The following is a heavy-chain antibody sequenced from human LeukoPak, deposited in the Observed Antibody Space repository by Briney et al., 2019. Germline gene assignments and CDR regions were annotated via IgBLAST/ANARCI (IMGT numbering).Heavy chain of an antibody. CDR2: ISSSGSTI. V-gene: IGHV3-11*04. CDR1: GFTFSDYY. Sequence: GGSLRLSCAASGFTFSDYYMSWIRQAPGKGPEWVSYISSSGSTIYYADSVKGRFTISRDNAKNSLYLQMNSLRAEDTAVYYCARAVYGGNSYFDYWGQGTLVTVSS. CDR3: ARAVYGGNSYFDY. J-gene: IGHJ4*02. D-gene: IGHD4-23*01.